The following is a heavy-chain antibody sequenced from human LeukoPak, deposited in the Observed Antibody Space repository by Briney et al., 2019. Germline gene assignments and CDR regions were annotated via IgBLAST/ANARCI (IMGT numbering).Heavy chain of an antibody. D-gene: IGHD4-23*01. V-gene: IGHV4-39*07. CDR2: IYYAGST. CDR1: DGSISRSTYY. CDR3: ARVTGGGEGYIDY. Sequence: SETLSLTCTVSDGSISRSTYYWGWIRQPPGKGLEWIGSIYYAGSTYYNPSLKSRVTISVDTSKNQFSLKLSSVTAADTAVYYCARVTGGGEGYIDYWGQGTLVTVSS. J-gene: IGHJ4*02.